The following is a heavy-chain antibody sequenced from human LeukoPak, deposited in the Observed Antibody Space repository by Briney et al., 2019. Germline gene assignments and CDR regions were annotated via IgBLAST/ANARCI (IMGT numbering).Heavy chain of an antibody. CDR1: GFTFSDYY. J-gene: IGHJ6*03. CDR3: ARDPSSSSWYRYYYYYYMDV. D-gene: IGHD6-13*01. V-gene: IGHV3-11*04. CDR2: ISSSGSTI. Sequence: PWGSLRLSCAASGFTFSDYYMSWIRQAPGKGLEWVSYISSSGSTIYYADSVKGRFTISRDNAKNSLYLQMNSLRAEDTAVYYCARDPSSSSWYRYYYYYYMDVWGKGTTVTVSS.